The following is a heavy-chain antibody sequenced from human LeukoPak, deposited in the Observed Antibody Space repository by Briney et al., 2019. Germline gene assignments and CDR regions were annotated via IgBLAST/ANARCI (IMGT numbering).Heavy chain of an antibody. Sequence: SETLSLTCAVYGGSFSGYYWSWIRQPPGKGLEWIGEINHSGSTNYNPSLKSRVTISVDTSKNQFSLKLSSVTAADTAVYYRAYGDYDWGQGTLVTVSS. D-gene: IGHD4-17*01. CDR1: GGSFSGYY. V-gene: IGHV4-34*01. J-gene: IGHJ4*02. CDR3: AYGDYD. CDR2: INHSGST.